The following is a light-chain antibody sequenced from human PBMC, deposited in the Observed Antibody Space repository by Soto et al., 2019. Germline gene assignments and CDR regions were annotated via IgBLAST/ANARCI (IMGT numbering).Light chain of an antibody. CDR3: QQRFTWPLT. V-gene: IGKV3-11*01. Sequence: ETVLTQSPATLSSSPGEGATLSCRASQTVSRFFAWYQQKPGQAPRLLIYGVSNRATGVPARFSGSGSGTDFTLSISSLEPEDSGVYYCQQRFTWPLTFGGGTKVEIK. CDR2: GVS. J-gene: IGKJ4*01. CDR1: QTVSRF.